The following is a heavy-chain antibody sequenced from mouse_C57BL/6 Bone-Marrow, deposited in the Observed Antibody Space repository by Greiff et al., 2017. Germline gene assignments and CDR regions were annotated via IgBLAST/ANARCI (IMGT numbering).Heavy chain of an antibody. CDR1: GYTFTSYG. Sequence: VKLVKSGAELARPGASVKLSCKASGYTFTSYGLSWVKQRTGQGLEWIGELYPRSGNTYYNEKFKGKATLTADKSSSTAYMELRSLTSEDSAVYFCARQDYGSSPDYWGQGTTLTVSS. V-gene: IGHV1-81*01. CDR3: ARQDYGSSPDY. D-gene: IGHD1-1*01. CDR2: LYPRSGNT. J-gene: IGHJ2*01.